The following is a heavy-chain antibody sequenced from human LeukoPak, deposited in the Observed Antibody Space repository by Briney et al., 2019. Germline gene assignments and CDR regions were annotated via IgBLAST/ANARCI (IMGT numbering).Heavy chain of an antibody. D-gene: IGHD3-10*01. CDR3: ARRPSGLKLRGVTKGYFDF. J-gene: IGHJ4*02. V-gene: IGHV6-1*01. CDR2: TYYRSKWYN. CDR1: GDSVSSNSAA. Sequence: SQTLSLTCAISGDSVSSNSAAWNWIRQSPSRGLEWLGRTYYRSKWYNEYAVSVKSRIIINPDTSKNQFSLKLTSVTAADTAVYYCARRPSGLKLRGVTKGYFDFWGQGTLVTVSS.